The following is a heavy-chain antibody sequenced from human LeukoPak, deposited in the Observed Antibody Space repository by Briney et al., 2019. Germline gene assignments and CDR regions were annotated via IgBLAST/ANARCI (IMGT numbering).Heavy chain of an antibody. J-gene: IGHJ4*02. CDR3: ARLKNLGIAAADSDY. V-gene: IGHV3-7*01. CDR2: ISPGASVK. D-gene: IGHD6-13*01. CDR1: GFIFSNYW. Sequence: PGGSLRLSCAASGFIFSNYWMSWVRQAPGKGLEWVANISPGASVKYYVDSVKGRFTISRDNAKNSLYLQMNSLRAEDTAVYYCARLKNLGIAAADSDYWGQGTLVTVSS.